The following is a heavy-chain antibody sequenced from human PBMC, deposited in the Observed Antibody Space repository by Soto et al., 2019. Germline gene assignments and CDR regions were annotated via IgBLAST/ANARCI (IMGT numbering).Heavy chain of an antibody. CDR3: FAGMAATLDY. CDR2: LYYRGAT. V-gene: IGHV4-39*01. Sequence: SETLSLTCSVSGGSINNTNYHWGWLRQPPGKGLEWIGTLYYRGATDYNPPHKPRVTISVHASKKILSLNLSSVPAADTAVYYCFAGMAATLDYWGQGTLVTVSS. J-gene: IGHJ4*01. CDR1: GGSINNTNYH. D-gene: IGHD2-15*01.